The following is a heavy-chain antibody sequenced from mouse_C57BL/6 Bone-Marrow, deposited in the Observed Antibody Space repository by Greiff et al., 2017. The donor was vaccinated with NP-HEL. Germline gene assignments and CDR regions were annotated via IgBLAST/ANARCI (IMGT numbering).Heavy chain of an antibody. D-gene: IGHD2-3*01. J-gene: IGHJ3*01. CDR1: GYTFTSYW. Sequence: QVQLQQPGTELVKPGASVKLSCKASGYTFTSYWMHWVKQRPGQGLEWIGNINPSNGGTNYNEKFKSKATLTVDKSSSTAYMQLSSLTSEDSAVYYCARAGGLYDGYWREIFAYWGQGTLVTVSA. V-gene: IGHV1-53*01. CDR3: ARAGGLYDGYWREIFAY. CDR2: INPSNGGT.